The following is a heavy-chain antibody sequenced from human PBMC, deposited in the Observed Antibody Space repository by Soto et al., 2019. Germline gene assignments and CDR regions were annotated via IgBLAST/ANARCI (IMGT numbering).Heavy chain of an antibody. CDR3: ARGTPYSSGWYQDY. CDR1: GFTFSSYG. D-gene: IGHD6-19*01. J-gene: IGHJ4*02. V-gene: IGHV3-33*01. CDR2: IWYDGSNK. Sequence: GGSLRLSCAASGFTFSSYGMHWVRQAPGKGLEWVAVIWYDGSNKYYADSVKGRFTISRDNSKNTLYLQMNSLRAEDTAVYYCARGTPYSSGWYQDYWGQGTLVTVSS.